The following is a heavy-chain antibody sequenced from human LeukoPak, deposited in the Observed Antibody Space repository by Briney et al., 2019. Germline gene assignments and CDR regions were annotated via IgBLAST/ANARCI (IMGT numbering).Heavy chain of an antibody. CDR2: INHSGST. CDR3: ARGSPYGRNWFDP. D-gene: IGHD3-10*01. V-gene: IGHV4-34*01. CDR1: GGSFSGYY. Sequence: PSETLSLTCAVYGGSFSGYYWSWIRQPPGKGLEWIGEINHSGSTNYNPSLKSRVTISVDTSKNQFSLKLSSVTAADMAVYYCARGSPYGRNWFDPWGQGTLVTVSS. J-gene: IGHJ5*02.